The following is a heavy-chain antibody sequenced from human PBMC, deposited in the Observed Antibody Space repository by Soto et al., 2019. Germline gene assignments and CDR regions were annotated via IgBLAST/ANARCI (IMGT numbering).Heavy chain of an antibody. CDR3: AREGDHYDILTGPDAFES. V-gene: IGHV4-59*01. J-gene: IGHJ3*02. CDR1: GGSISSYY. D-gene: IGHD3-9*01. CDR2: IYYSGST. Sequence: SETLSLTCTVSGGSISSYYWSWIRQPPGKGLEWIGYIYYSGSTNYNPSLKSRVTISVDTSKNQFSLKLSSVTAADTAVYYCAREGDHYDILTGPDAFESWGQGTMVTVSS.